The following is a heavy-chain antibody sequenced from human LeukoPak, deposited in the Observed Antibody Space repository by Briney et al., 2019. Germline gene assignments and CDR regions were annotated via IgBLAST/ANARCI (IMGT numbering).Heavy chain of an antibody. Sequence: PGGSLRLSCTASGFTFGDYVMSWVRQAPGKGLEWVGFIRSKAYGGTTEYAASVKGRFTISRDDSKSIAYLQMNSLKTEDTAVYYCTRGSSGWYSDAFDIWGQGTMVAVSS. CDR2: IRSKAYGGTT. J-gene: IGHJ3*02. V-gene: IGHV3-49*04. CDR3: TRGSSGWYSDAFDI. D-gene: IGHD6-19*01. CDR1: GFTFGDYV.